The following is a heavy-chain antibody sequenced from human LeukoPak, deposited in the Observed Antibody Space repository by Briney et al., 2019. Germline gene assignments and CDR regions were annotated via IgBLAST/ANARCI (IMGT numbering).Heavy chain of an antibody. CDR3: ARDGGSSSWEIDY. CDR2: IYYSGST. CDR1: GGSISSYY. J-gene: IGHJ4*02. V-gene: IGHV4-59*01. D-gene: IGHD6-13*01. Sequence: SETLSLTCTLSGGSISSYYWSWIRQPPGKGLEWIGYIYYSGSTNYNPSLKSRVTISVDTSKNQFSLKLSSVTAADTAVYYCARDGGSSSWEIDYWGQGTLVTVSS.